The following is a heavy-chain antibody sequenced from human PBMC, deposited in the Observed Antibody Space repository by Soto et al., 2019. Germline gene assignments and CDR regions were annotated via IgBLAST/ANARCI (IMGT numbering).Heavy chain of an antibody. CDR1: GASISSGNYY. D-gene: IGHD3-10*01. Sequence: QVQLQESGPGLVKPSQTLSLTCSVSGASISSGNYYWRWIRQHPGKGLEWIGYIYYTGSTYYNPSLRSRITISEDMSKNHFSLRLSSVTAADTAVYYCARGREEAGGPFDYWGKGTLVTVSS. V-gene: IGHV4-31*03. CDR3: ARGREEAGGPFDY. J-gene: IGHJ4*02. CDR2: IYYTGST.